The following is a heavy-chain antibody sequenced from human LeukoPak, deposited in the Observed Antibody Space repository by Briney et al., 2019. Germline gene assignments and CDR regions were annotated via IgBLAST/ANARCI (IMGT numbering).Heavy chain of an antibody. J-gene: IGHJ4*02. CDR1: GGTFSSYA. CDR3: ARGHSVRYYFDY. Sequence: SVKVSCKASGGTFSSYAISWVRQAPGQGLEWMGRIIPILGIANYAQKFQGRVTITADKSTSTAYMELSSLRSEDAAVYYCARGHSVRYYFDYWGQGTLVTVSS. D-gene: IGHD4-17*01. CDR2: IIPILGIA. V-gene: IGHV1-69*04.